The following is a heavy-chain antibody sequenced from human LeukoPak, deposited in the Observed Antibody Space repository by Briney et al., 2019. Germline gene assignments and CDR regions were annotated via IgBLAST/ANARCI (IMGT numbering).Heavy chain of an antibody. V-gene: IGHV4-59*01. D-gene: IGHD3-22*01. CDR3: ARADLGKYYYDSSGPFQAFDI. J-gene: IGHJ3*02. CDR1: GGSISSYY. CDR2: IYYSGST. Sequence: SETLSLTCTVSGGSISSYYWSWIRQPPGKGLEWIGYIYYSGSTNYNPSLKSRVTISVDTSKNQFSLKLSSVTAADTAVYYCARADLGKYYYDSSGPFQAFDIWGQGTMVTVSS.